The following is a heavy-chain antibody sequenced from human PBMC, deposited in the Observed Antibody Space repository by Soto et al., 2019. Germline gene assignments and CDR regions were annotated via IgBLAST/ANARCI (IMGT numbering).Heavy chain of an antibody. V-gene: IGHV4-59*01. CDR3: ARSSKTYYDFWSGYYGSGYYGMDV. CDR1: GSSISSYY. D-gene: IGHD3-3*01. CDR2: IYYSGST. Sequence: SETLSLTCTVPGSSISSYYWSWIRRPPGKGLEWIGYIYYSGSTNYNPSLKSRVTISVDTSKNQFSLKLSSVTAADTAVYYCARSSKTYYDFWSGYYGSGYYGMDVWGQGTTVTVSS. J-gene: IGHJ6*02.